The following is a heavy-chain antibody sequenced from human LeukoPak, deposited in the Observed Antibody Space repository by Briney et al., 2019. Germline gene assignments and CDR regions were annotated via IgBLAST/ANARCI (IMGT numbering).Heavy chain of an antibody. J-gene: IGHJ6*02. CDR1: GGTFSSYA. V-gene: IGHV1-69*04. D-gene: IGHD6-13*01. CDR3: ARSGYSSSWYSSYYYGMDV. Sequence: ASVKVSCKASGGTFSSYAISWVRQAPGQGLEWMGRIIPILGIANYAQKFQGRVTITADKSTSTAYMELSSLRSEDTAVYYCARSGYSSSWYSSYYYGMDVWGQGTTVTVSS. CDR2: IIPILGIA.